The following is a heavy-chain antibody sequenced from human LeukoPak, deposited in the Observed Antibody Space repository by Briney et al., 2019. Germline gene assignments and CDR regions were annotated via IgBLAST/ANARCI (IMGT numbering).Heavy chain of an antibody. CDR2: VLYSGST. D-gene: IGHD2-21*01. J-gene: IGHJ5*02. Sequence: WETLSLTCTVSGVSISRGHYYWAWIRQPPGRGLECVASVLYSGSTYYDPSFNGRVTLSVDTSKNQFSLRLSSVTAADTAIYYCARHTIDTTHVGVPDYFDACGQGTPVTVSS. V-gene: IGHV4-39*07. CDR1: GVSISRGHYY. CDR3: ARHTIDTTHVGVPDYFDA.